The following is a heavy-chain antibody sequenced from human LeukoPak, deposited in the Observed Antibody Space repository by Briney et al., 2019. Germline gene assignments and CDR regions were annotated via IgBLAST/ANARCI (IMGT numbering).Heavy chain of an antibody. CDR1: GGTFSSYA. CDR3: ASGVRGVIIPTSFDY. Sequence: GASVKVSCKASGGTFSSYAISWVRQAPGQRLEWMGGTIPIFGTANYAQKFQGRVTITADESTSTAYMELSSLRSEDTAVYYCASGVRGVIIPTSFDYWGQGTLVTVSS. D-gene: IGHD3-10*01. CDR2: TIPIFGTA. J-gene: IGHJ4*02. V-gene: IGHV1-69*13.